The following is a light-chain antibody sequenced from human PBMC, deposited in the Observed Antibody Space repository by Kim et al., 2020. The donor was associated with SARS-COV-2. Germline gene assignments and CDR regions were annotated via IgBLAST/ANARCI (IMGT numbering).Light chain of an antibody. J-gene: IGKJ2*01. CDR1: QSVGRS. CDR2: GAS. V-gene: IGKV3-15*01. Sequence: VVMTQSPATLSVSPGERVTLSCKASQSVGRSLAWYQQKTGQPPRLLIYGASTRATGVPAWFSGSGSGTEFTLTISSLQSEDFAVYYCQQYDKWPPDTFGQGTKLEI. CDR3: QQYDKWPPDT.